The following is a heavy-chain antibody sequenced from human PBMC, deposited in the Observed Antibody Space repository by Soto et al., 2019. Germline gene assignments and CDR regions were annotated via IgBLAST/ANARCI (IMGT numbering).Heavy chain of an antibody. CDR2: IYSGGST. CDR3: ARDRAYGDYYYYYGMDV. V-gene: IGHV3-53*01. CDR1: GFTVSSNY. J-gene: IGHJ6*02. Sequence: GGSLRLSCAASGFTVSSNYMIWVLQAPGKGLEWVSVIYSGGSTYYADSVKGRFTISRDNSKNTLYLQMNSLRAEDTAVYYCARDRAYGDYYYYYGMDVWGQGTTVTVS. D-gene: IGHD4-17*01.